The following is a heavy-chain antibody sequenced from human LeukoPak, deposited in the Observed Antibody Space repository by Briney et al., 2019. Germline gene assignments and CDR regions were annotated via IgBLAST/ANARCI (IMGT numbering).Heavy chain of an antibody. Sequence: PGRSLRLSCAASGFTFDDYAMHWVRQAPGKGLEWVSGISWNSGSIGYADSVKGPFTISRDNAKTSLYLQMNSLRAEDTALYYCAKDTGAEYYYYMDVWGKGTTVTVSS. CDR2: ISWNSGSI. CDR1: GFTFDDYA. D-gene: IGHD3-10*01. J-gene: IGHJ6*03. V-gene: IGHV3-9*01. CDR3: AKDTGAEYYYYMDV.